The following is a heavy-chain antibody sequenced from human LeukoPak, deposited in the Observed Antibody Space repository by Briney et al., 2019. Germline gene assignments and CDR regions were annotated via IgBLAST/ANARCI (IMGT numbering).Heavy chain of an antibody. V-gene: IGHV3-15*01. Sequence: PGGSLRLSCAASGFTLSNVWMSWVRQAPGKGLEWVGRIKSKTDGGTTDYAAPVKGIFTISRDDSKNTLYLQMNSLKTEDTAIYYCTTGGYSAYGAYYYYGMEVWGKGTTVTVSS. D-gene: IGHD5-12*01. CDR2: IKSKTDGGTT. J-gene: IGHJ6*04. CDR1: GFTLSNVW. CDR3: TTGGYSAYGAYYYYGMEV.